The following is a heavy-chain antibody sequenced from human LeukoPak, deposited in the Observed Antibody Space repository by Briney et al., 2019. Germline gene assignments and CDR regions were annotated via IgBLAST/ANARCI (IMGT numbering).Heavy chain of an antibody. Sequence: PGGSLRLSCAASGFTFNKYAMHWVRQAPAKGLEWMSVISSDGINKYYADSVKGRFTISRDNSKNTLYLQMNSPSAEDTAVYYCARVRRETKRSLGRTTEYSYYYNMDVWGKGTTVTVSS. J-gene: IGHJ6*03. CDR1: GFTFNKYA. CDR2: ISSDGINK. D-gene: IGHD1/OR15-1a*01. V-gene: IGHV3-30*04. CDR3: ARVRRETKRSLGRTTEYSYYYNMDV.